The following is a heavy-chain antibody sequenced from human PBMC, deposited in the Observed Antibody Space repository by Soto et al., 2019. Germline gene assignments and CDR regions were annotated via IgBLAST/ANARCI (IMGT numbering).Heavy chain of an antibody. CDR2: TSYNGNNK. V-gene: IGHV3-30*18. D-gene: IGHD2-2*01. J-gene: IGHJ6*02. Sequence: PGGSLRLSCAASGFTFSDCSMRWVRQAPGKGLEWVASTSYNGNNKYYGDSVKGRFTISRDNSKSTLHLEMITLRPEDTAVYYCAKDTKCEDFTYGYFYYGMDVWGQGTAVTAP. CDR1: GFTFSDCS. CDR3: AKDTKCEDFTYGYFYYGMDV.